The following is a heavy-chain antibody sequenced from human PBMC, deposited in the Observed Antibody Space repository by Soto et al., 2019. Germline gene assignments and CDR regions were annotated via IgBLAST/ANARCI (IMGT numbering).Heavy chain of an antibody. Sequence: GGSLRLSCAASGFTFSDYYMSWIRQAPGKGLEWVSYISSSGSTIYYADSVKGRFTISRDNAKNSLYLQMNSLRAEDTAVYYCANTPGGDSSSWYNPRVGKKHVDYWGQGTLVTVSS. J-gene: IGHJ4*02. CDR2: ISSSGSTI. D-gene: IGHD6-13*01. CDR1: GFTFSDYY. V-gene: IGHV3-11*01. CDR3: ANTPGGDSSSWYNPRVGKKHVDY.